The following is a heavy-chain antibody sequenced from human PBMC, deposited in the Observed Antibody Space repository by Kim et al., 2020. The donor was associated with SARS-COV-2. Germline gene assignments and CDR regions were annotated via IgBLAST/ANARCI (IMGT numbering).Heavy chain of an antibody. CDR1: GVSIGDYY. CDR3: ARGASEFDR. Sequence: SETLSLTCTVSGVSIGDYYWSWIRQPPGKRLEWIAYIYYNGNTHYSPSLKSRVTMSIDRSKNQVSLILSSVTPADTAVYFCARGASEFDRWGQGTLVTVS. J-gene: IGHJ4*02. D-gene: IGHD2-2*01. CDR2: IYYNGNT. V-gene: IGHV4-59*01.